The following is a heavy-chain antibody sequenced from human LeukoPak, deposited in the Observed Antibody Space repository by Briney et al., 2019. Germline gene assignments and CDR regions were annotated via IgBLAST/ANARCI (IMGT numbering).Heavy chain of an antibody. J-gene: IGHJ4*02. D-gene: IGHD2-15*01. CDR1: GSPFSSYP. Sequence: GGPLRLSLEAPGSPFSSYPISWFRQPPGKGLEWVSAISGSGGSTYYADSVKGRFTISRDNSKNTLYLQMNSLRAEDTAVYYCAKDQCSGGSCYSVWGQGTLVTVSS. CDR2: ISGSGGST. CDR3: AKDQCSGGSCYSV. V-gene: IGHV3-23*01.